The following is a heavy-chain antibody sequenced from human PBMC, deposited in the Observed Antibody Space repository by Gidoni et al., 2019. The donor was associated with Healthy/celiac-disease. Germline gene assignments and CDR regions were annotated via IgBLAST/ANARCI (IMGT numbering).Heavy chain of an antibody. D-gene: IGHD3-22*01. CDR1: GFTFSDYY. Sequence: QVQLVEYGGGLVKPGGYRRLSCAASGFTFSDYYMSWIRQAPGKGLEWVSYISSSGSTIYHADSVRGRFTISRDNAKNSLYLQMNSLRAEDTAVYYCARVSDYYDSSGYSVGFDPWGQGTLVTVSS. CDR3: ARVSDYYDSSGYSVGFDP. V-gene: IGHV3-11*01. CDR2: ISSSGSTI. J-gene: IGHJ5*02.